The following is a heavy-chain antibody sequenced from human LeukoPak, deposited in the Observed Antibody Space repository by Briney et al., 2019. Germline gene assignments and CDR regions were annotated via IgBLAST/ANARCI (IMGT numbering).Heavy chain of an antibody. CDR3: ARDAYAGSGYYTFYVGYFDL. V-gene: IGHV1-2*02. CDR2: INPNSGGT. J-gene: IGHJ2*01. Sequence: ASVKVSCKASGYTFTGYYMHWVRQAPGQGREWMGWINPNSGGTNYAQKFQGRVTMTRDTSISTGYMELSRLRSDDTDVYYCARDAYAGSGYYTFYVGYFDLWGRGTLVTVSS. D-gene: IGHD3-22*01. CDR1: GYTFTGYY.